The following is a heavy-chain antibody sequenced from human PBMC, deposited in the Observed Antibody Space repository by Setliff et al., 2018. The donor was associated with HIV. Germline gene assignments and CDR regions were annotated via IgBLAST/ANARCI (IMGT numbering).Heavy chain of an antibody. CDR3: ATDPGRRITFGGVIVNPDY. CDR2: MNPNSGNT. J-gene: IGHJ4*02. V-gene: IGHV1-8*01. D-gene: IGHD3-16*02. Sequence: GASVKVSCKASGYTFTNYDINWVRQATGQGLEWMGWMNPNSGNTGYAQKFQGRVTMTTDTSTSTAYMELRSLRSDDTAVYYCATDPGRRITFGGVIVNPDYWGQGTLVTVSS. CDR1: GYTFTNYD.